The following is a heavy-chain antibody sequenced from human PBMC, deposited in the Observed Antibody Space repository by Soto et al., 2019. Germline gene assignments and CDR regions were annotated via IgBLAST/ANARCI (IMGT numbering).Heavy chain of an antibody. V-gene: IGHV4-34*01. CDR3: SGSTGARIYGGYFDY. CDR2: INHSGST. J-gene: IGHJ4*02. CDR1: GGSFSGYY. D-gene: IGHD5-12*01. Sequence: SETLCLTCAVYGGSFSGYYWSWVRQPPGKGLEWIGEINHSGSTNYNPSLTSGITISIDTTKDHYTLKHSSMTAADTAVSYCSGSTGARIYGGYFDYWGQGTLVTVSS.